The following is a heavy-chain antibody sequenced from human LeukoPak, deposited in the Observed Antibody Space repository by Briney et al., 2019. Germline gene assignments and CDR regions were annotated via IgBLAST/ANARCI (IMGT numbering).Heavy chain of an antibody. J-gene: IGHJ6*03. Sequence: GGSLRLSCAASGFTFSSYGMHWVRQAPGKGLEWVAFIRYDGSNKYYADSVKGRFTISRDNSKNTLYLQMNSLRAEDTAVYYCARVRDQRGQYDFWSGYYDNYYYYMDVWGKGTTVTVSS. CDR1: GFTFSSYG. CDR3: ARVRDQRGQYDFWSGYYDNYYYYMDV. V-gene: IGHV3-30*02. CDR2: IRYDGSNK. D-gene: IGHD3-3*01.